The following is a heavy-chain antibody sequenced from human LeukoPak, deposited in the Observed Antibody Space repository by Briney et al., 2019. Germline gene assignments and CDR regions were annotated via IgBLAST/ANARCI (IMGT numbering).Heavy chain of an antibody. V-gene: IGHV3-43*02. CDR3: AKDIASFGATTVDY. CDR2: ISGDGIST. Sequence: PGRSLRLSCAASGFTFSSYAMHWVRQAPGKGLEWVSLISGDGISTYYADSLKGRFTISRDDSKNSLYLHMNSLRTGDTALYYCAKDIASFGATTVDYWGQGTLVTVSS. D-gene: IGHD1-26*01. J-gene: IGHJ4*02. CDR1: GFTFSSYA.